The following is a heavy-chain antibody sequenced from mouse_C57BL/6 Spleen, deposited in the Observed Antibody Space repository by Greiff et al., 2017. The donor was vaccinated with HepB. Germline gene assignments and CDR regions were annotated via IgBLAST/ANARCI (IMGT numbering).Heavy chain of an antibody. CDR3: ARGRTWNYFDS. Sequence: VQLQQPGAELVMPGASVKLSCKASGYTFTSYWMHWVKQRPGQGLEWIGEIDPSDSYTNYNQKFKGKSTLTVDKSSSTAYMQLSSLTSEDSAVYYSARGRTWNYFDSSGQGTPLTDSS. V-gene: IGHV1-69*01. J-gene: IGHJ2*01. CDR2: IDPSDSYT. CDR1: GYTFTSYW.